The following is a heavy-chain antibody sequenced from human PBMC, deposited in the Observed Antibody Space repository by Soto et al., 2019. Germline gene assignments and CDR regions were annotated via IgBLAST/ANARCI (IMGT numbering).Heavy chain of an antibody. J-gene: IGHJ6*03. CDR2: ISPGGDST. Sequence: EVQLLESGGGLVQPGGSLRLSCAASGFNFNIYAMTWVRQAPGKGLEWVSTISPGGDSTYFADSVKGRVTISRDNSKNPLSLQITSLRAEDTVTYFSAKAVGNPYYYYYMDVWGTGTTVTVSS. CDR1: GFNFNIYA. CDR3: AKAVGNPYYYYYMDV. V-gene: IGHV3-23*01. D-gene: IGHD1-1*01.